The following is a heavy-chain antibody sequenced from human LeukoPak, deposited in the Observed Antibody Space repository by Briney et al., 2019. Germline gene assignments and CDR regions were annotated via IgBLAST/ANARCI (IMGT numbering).Heavy chain of an antibody. CDR2: IIPIFGTA. CDR1: GGTFSSYA. Sequence: VASVKASCKASGGTFSSYAISWVRQAPGQGLEWMGGIIPIFGTANYAQKFQGRVTITADESTSTAYMELSSLRSEDTAVYYCARARQIISHDAFDIWGQGTMVTVSS. CDR3: ARARQIISHDAFDI. J-gene: IGHJ3*02. D-gene: IGHD3-10*01. V-gene: IGHV1-69*13.